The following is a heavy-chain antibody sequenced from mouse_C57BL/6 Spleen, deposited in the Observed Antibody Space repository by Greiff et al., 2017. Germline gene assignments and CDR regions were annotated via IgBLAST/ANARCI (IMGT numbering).Heavy chain of an antibody. Sequence: VQLKQSGAELVRPGTSVKLSCKASGYAFTNSLLGWVKQRPGPGLEWIGVIYPGSGGTYYNEKFKGKAPLTADPSSSTAYMQLSSLTSAVSAFYFCASASYGTHGYFDYWGQGTTLTVSS. D-gene: IGHD2-1*01. CDR2: IYPGSGGT. CDR1: GYAFTNSL. V-gene: IGHV1-54*01. CDR3: ASASYGTHGYFDY. J-gene: IGHJ2*01.